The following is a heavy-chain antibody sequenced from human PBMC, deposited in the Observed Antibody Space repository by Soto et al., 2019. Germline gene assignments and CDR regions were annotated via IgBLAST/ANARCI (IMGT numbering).Heavy chain of an antibody. Sequence: DVQLVDSGGGLVQPGGALRLSCAASGFTFSSYTMHWVRQAPGKGLEWISYISSSSRNIYYADSVKGRFTISRDNAQNSLYLKMASLRDEDTAGYYCASDTSRALDYWGQGTLVTVSS. CDR3: ASDTSRALDY. V-gene: IGHV3-48*02. CDR1: GFTFSSYT. D-gene: IGHD2-2*01. J-gene: IGHJ4*02. CDR2: ISSSSRNI.